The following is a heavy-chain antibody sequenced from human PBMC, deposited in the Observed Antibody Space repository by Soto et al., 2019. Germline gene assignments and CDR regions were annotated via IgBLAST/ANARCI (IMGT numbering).Heavy chain of an antibody. V-gene: IGHV3-23*01. J-gene: IGHJ6*03. CDR3: ARDAPDEYYYHDMDV. CDR1: GFTFSNYA. Sequence: EVQLLESGGDLVQPGGSRRLSCAASGFTFSNYAMTWVRQAPGKGLEWVSRISGSGDNTFYADSVKGRFTISRDNTKNTVYLQLNSLRAADTALYFCARDAPDEYYYHDMDVWGKGTTVTVSS. CDR2: ISGSGDNT.